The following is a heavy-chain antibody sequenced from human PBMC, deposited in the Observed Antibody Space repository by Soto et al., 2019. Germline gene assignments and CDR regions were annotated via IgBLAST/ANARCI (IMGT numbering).Heavy chain of an antibody. V-gene: IGHV3-48*04. J-gene: IGHJ2*01. Sequence: GSLRLSCVASGFTFSSYGMNWVRQGPGKGLEWLSSISKSGTTTYYADSVKGRFTISRDNAKNSLYLQMNSLRAEDTAVYYCARIAVAGHYWYFDLWGRGTLVTVSS. D-gene: IGHD6-19*01. CDR1: GFTFSSYG. CDR2: ISKSGTTT. CDR3: ARIAVAGHYWYFDL.